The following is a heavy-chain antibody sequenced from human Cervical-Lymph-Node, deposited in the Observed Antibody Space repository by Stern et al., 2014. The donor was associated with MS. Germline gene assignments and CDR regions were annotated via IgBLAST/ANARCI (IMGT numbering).Heavy chain of an antibody. D-gene: IGHD4-17*01. Sequence: DQLVESGAEVKKPGASVKVSCKASGYTFTSYYMHWVRQAPGQGLEWMGIINPSGGSTSYAQKFKGRVTMTRDTSKSTVYMELSSLRSEDTAVYYCAREDMTTVTIEWGQGTLVTVSS. CDR3: AREDMTTVTIE. CDR2: INPSGGST. J-gene: IGHJ4*02. V-gene: IGHV1-46*01. CDR1: GYTFTSYY.